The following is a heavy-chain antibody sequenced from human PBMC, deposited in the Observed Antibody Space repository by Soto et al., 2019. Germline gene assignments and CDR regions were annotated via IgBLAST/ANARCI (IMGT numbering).Heavy chain of an antibody. J-gene: IGHJ4*02. CDR1: GITFNNYA. CDR2: MRGSGGDT. CDR3: LKWHSDSYYYFDY. V-gene: IGHV3-23*01. D-gene: IGHD3-22*01. Sequence: PGGSLRLSCAASGITFNNYALSWVRQAPGKGLEWVSSMRGSGGDTYYADSVKGRFTISRDNSKNTLYLQMNSLRVEDTAVYYCLKWHSDSYYYFDYWGQGTLVTVSS.